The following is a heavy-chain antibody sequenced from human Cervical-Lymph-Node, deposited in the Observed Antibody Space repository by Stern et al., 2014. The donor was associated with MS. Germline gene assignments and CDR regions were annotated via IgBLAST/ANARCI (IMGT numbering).Heavy chain of an antibody. J-gene: IGHJ3*02. Sequence: DQLVESGPGLVKPSQTLSLACAVSGASVGGGDWYWSWIRQPPGKGLEWLGHIYYSGTTYYKPSLKSRLIIPLDTSKNQFSLNLTSVTAADTAVYYCAGAIGKYELLESFDMWGQGTMVTVSS. D-gene: IGHD1-1*01. CDR1: GASVGGGDWY. CDR2: IYYSGTT. CDR3: AGAIGKYELLESFDM. V-gene: IGHV4-30-4*01.